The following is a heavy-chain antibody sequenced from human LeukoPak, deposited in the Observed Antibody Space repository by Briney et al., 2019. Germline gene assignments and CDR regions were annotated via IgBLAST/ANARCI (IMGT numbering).Heavy chain of an antibody. D-gene: IGHD3-10*01. CDR2: MSYDGSNK. CDR1: GFKFSDKV. V-gene: IGHV3-30*18. J-gene: IGHJ4*02. CDR3: VEDFFTIAEYYFEY. Sequence: GGSLRLSCAGTGFKFSDKVMHWVRQAPGKGLEGVAVMSYDGSNKFYADSVKGHFTISRDNSRSTLYLQINNLRPEDTAVYYCVEDFFTIAEYYFEYWGQGTLVSVSS.